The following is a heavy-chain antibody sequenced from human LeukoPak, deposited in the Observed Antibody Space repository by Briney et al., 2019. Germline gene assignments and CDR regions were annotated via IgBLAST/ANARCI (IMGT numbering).Heavy chain of an antibody. J-gene: IGHJ5*02. Sequence: PSETLSLTCTVSGGSISSGGYYWSWIRQHPGKGLEWIVYIYYSGSTYYNPSLKSRVTISVDTSKNQFSLKLSSVTAADTAVYYCARDRDSYYDFWSGYSGRWFDPWGQGTLVTVSS. CDR2: IYYSGST. CDR1: GGSISSGGYY. V-gene: IGHV4-31*03. CDR3: ARDRDSYYDFWSGYSGRWFDP. D-gene: IGHD3-3*01.